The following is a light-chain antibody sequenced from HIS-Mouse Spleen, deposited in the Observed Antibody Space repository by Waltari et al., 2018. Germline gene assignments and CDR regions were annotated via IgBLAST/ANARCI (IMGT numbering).Light chain of an antibody. CDR2: KVS. V-gene: IGKV2-30*01. Sequence: DVVMTQSPLSLPVTLGQPASISCRSSQSLVYSDGNTYLNWFQQRPGQSPRRLIYKVSNRDSGVPDRFGGSGSGTDFTLKISRVEAEDVGVYYCMQGTHWLWTFGQGTKVEIK. J-gene: IGKJ1*01. CDR3: MQGTHWLWT. CDR1: QSLVYSDGNTY.